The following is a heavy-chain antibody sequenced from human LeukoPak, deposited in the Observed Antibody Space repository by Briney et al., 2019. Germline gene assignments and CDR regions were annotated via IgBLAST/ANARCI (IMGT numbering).Heavy chain of an antibody. CDR1: GGSLSDYY. CDR2: INHGGST. J-gene: IGHJ4*02. Sequence: SETLSLTCAVQGGSLSDYYWSWIRQPPGKGLEWIGEINHGGSTNYNPSPKSRVSTSVDTSKNQFSLKLSSVTAADTAVYYCARAVPGYSYGQTLFDYWGQGTLVTVSS. CDR3: ARAVPGYSYGQTLFDY. V-gene: IGHV4-34*01. D-gene: IGHD5-18*01.